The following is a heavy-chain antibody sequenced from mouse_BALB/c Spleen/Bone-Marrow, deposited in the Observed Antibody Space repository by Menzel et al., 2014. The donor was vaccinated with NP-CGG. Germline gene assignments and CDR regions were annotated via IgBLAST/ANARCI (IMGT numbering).Heavy chain of an antibody. CDR1: GFNIKDTY. D-gene: IGHD1-1*01. CDR3: ASYYYGSYGFAY. J-gene: IGHJ3*01. CDR2: IDPANGNT. V-gene: IGHV14-3*02. Sequence: EVQLVESGAELVRSGASVKLSCTASGFNIKDTYMHWVKQRPEQGLEWIGRIDPANGNTKYDPKFQGKATITADTSSNTAYLQLSSLTSEDTAVYYCASYYYGSYGFAYWGQGTLVTVSA.